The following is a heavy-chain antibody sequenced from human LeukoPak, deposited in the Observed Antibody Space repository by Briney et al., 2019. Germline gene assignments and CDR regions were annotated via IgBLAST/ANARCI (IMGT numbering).Heavy chain of an antibody. V-gene: IGHV4-61*02. CDR2: IYTSGST. CDR3: ARERYSSSRPGFDP. CDR1: GGSISSGSYY. D-gene: IGHD6-13*01. J-gene: IGHJ5*02. Sequence: PSETLSLTCTVSGGSISSGSYYWSWIRQPAGKGLEWIGRIYTSGSTNYNPSLKSRVTITRDTSASTVYMELSSLRSEDTAVYYCARERYSSSRPGFDPWGQGTLVTVSS.